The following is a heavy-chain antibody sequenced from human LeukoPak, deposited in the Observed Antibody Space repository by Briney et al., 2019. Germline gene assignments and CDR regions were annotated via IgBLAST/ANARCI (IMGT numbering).Heavy chain of an antibody. V-gene: IGHV1-46*01. CDR2: INPSAGST. D-gene: IGHD2-21*02. CDR1: AYTFTDYF. J-gene: IGHJ1*01. Sequence: ASVKVSCKASAYTFTDYFIHWVRQAPGQGLQWMGIINPSAGSTDYAQKFQGRVTMTRDTSTSTFYMELSSLRSEDTAVFYCATGPRGPSNTEYGDYRFHYWGQGTLVTVSS. CDR3: ATGPRGPSNTEYGDYRFHY.